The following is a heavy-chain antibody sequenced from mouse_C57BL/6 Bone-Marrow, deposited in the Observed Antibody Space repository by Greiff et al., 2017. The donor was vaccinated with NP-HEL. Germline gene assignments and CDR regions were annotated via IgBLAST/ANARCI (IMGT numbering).Heavy chain of an antibody. Sequence: VQLQQSGAELVRPGASVKLSCTASGFNIKDAYMHWVKQRPEQGLEWIGWIDPENGDTEYASKFQGKATITADTSSNTAYLQLSSLTSEDTAVYYCTTRGITTVVARYFDVWGTGTTVTVSS. V-gene: IGHV14-4*01. CDR3: TTRGITTVVARYFDV. CDR2: IDPENGDT. D-gene: IGHD1-1*01. CDR1: GFNIKDAY. J-gene: IGHJ1*03.